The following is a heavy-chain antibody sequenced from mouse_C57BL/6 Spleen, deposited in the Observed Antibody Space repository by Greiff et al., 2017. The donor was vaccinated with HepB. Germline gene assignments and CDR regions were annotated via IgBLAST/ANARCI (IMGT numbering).Heavy chain of an antibody. CDR2: ISSGGSYT. J-gene: IGHJ2*01. CDR1: GFTFSSYG. CDR3: ASRITGYYFDY. V-gene: IGHV5-6*01. Sequence: EVQLVESGGDLVKPGGSLKLSCAASGFTFSSYGMSWVRQTPDKRLEWVATISSGGSYTYYPDSVKGRFTISRANAKNTLYLQMSSLKSEDTAMYYWASRITGYYFDYWGQGTTLTVSS.